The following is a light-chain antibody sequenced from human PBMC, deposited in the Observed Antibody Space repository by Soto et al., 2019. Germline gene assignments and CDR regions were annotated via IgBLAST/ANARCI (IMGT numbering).Light chain of an antibody. CDR2: VVS. V-gene: IGLV2-14*01. CDR3: SLYTSSDTPYV. Sequence: QSALTQPASVSGSPGQSITISCTGTSSDVGAYDYVSWYQQHPDKAPKLIIYVVSNRHSGVSNRFSGSKSGNTASLTISGLQAEDEADYYCSLYTSSDTPYVFGTGTKLTVL. J-gene: IGLJ1*01. CDR1: SSDVGAYDY.